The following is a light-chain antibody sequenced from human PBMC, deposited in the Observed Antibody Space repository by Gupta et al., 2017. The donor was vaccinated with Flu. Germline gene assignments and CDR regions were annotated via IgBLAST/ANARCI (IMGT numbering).Light chain of an antibody. CDR1: SSDVGSYNY. V-gene: IGLV2-14*01. Sequence: MTISSTGTSSDVGSYNYVCWYQQHPGEAPILVIYEVSKRPAGVSNRFSGSKSGNTASLTITGHQAEEEADYYCNSDTSSSNLGFGGGTKLTVL. CDR3: NSDTSSSNLG. J-gene: IGLJ2*01. CDR2: EVS.